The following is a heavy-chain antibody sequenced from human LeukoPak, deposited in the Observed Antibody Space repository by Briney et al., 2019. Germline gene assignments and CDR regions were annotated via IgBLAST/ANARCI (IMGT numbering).Heavy chain of an antibody. D-gene: IGHD5-24*01. J-gene: IGHJ4*02. CDR2: INHSGST. V-gene: IGHV4-34*01. CDR1: GGSFSGYY. Sequence: SETLSLTCAVYGGSFSGYYWSWIRQPPGKGLEWIGEINHSGSTNYNPSLKSRVTISVDTSKNQFSLKLSSVTAADTAVYYCARAFKMAPKLGAFVYWGQGTLVTVSS. CDR3: ARAFKMAPKLGAFVY.